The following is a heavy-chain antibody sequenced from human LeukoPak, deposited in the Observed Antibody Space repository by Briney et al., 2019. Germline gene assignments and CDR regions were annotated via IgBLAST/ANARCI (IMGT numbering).Heavy chain of an antibody. V-gene: IGHV4-59*02. CDR3: ARDSGAAAGAWFDP. D-gene: IGHD6-13*01. CDR1: GFTVSSNY. CDR2: IYYSGST. J-gene: IGHJ5*02. Sequence: GSLRLSCAASGFTVSSNYMSWIRQPPGKGLEWIGYIYYSGSTNYNPSLKSRVTISVDTSKNQFSLKLSSVTAADTAVYYCARDSGAAAGAWFDPWGQGTLVTVSS.